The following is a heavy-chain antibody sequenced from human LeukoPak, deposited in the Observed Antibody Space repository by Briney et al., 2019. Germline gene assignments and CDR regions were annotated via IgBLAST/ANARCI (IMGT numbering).Heavy chain of an antibody. Sequence: ASVKVSCKVSGYTLTELSMHWVRQAPGKGLEWMGGFDPEDGETIYAQKFQGRVTMTEDTSTDTAYMELSSLRSEDTAVYYRATFHKSYCGGDCPHDAFDIWGQGTMVTVSS. CDR1: GYTLTELS. CDR2: FDPEDGET. D-gene: IGHD2-21*01. V-gene: IGHV1-24*01. CDR3: ATFHKSYCGGDCPHDAFDI. J-gene: IGHJ3*02.